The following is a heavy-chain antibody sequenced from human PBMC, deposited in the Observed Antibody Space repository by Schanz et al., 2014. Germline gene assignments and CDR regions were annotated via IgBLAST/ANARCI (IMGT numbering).Heavy chain of an antibody. D-gene: IGHD6-13*01. CDR3: ARDGVDAAAGGNY. CDR1: GYTFTSYS. Sequence: QVQVVQSGAEVKKPGASVKVSCKASGYTFTSYSIHWVRQAPGQGLEWMGMINPSGGSTTYAQKFQGRVTMTRDTSTSTVYMELSSLRSEDTAVYYCARDGVDAAAGGNYWGQGTLVTVSS. CDR2: INPSGGST. V-gene: IGHV1-46*03. J-gene: IGHJ4*02.